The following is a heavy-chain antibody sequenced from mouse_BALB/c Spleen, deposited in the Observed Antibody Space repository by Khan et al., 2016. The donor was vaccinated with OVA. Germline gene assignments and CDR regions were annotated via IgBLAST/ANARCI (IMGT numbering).Heavy chain of an antibody. CDR2: IYPGTDNT. J-gene: IGHJ2*01. CDR3: AREEALYYFDY. V-gene: IGHV1S132*01. Sequence: QVRLQQSGAELVRPGTSVKLSCKTSGYTFTSYWIHWVKQRSGQGLEWIARIYPGTDNTYYNENFKDKATLTADKSSSTVYLQLSSLKSEDSAVFFCAREEALYYFDYWGQGTTLTVSS. CDR1: GYTFTSYW. D-gene: IGHD3-2*02.